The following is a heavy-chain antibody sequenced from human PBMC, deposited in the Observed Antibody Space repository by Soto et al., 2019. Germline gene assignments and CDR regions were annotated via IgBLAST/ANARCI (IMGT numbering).Heavy chain of an antibody. Sequence: QVQLVQSGAEVKTPGSSVKVSCKASGGTFSSYAISWVRQAPGQGLEWMGGIIPISGTANYAQKFQGRVTITADESTSTAYMELSSLRSEATAVYYCARSQGSSTSLEIYYYYYYGMDVWGQGTTVTVSS. D-gene: IGHD2-2*01. J-gene: IGHJ6*02. CDR3: ARSQGSSTSLEIYYYYYYGMDV. CDR1: GGTFSSYA. CDR2: IIPISGTA. V-gene: IGHV1-69*01.